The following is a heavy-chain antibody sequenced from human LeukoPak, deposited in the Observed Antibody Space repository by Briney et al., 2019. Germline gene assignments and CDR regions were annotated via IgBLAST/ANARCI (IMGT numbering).Heavy chain of an antibody. Sequence: ASETLSLTCTVSGGSISSYYWSWIRQPPGKGLEWIGYIYYSGSTNYNPSLKSRVTISVDTSKNQFSLKLSSVTAADTAVYYCARAPHSSSWYEAWGQGTLVTVSS. D-gene: IGHD6-13*01. V-gene: IGHV4-59*01. CDR1: GGSISSYY. CDR2: IYYSGST. CDR3: ARAPHSSSWYEA. J-gene: IGHJ5*02.